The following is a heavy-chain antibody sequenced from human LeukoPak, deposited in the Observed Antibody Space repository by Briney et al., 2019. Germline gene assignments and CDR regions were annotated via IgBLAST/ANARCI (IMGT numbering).Heavy chain of an antibody. CDR3: ARVDCSSTSCYLWY. CDR1: GGSFSGYY. CDR2: INHSGST. Sequence: SETLSLTCAVYGGSFSGYYWSWIRQPPEKGLEWIGEINHSGSTNYNPSLKGRVTISVDTSKNQFSLKLSSVTAADTAVYYCARVDCSSTSCYLWYWGQGTLVTVSS. J-gene: IGHJ4*02. V-gene: IGHV4-34*01. D-gene: IGHD2-2*01.